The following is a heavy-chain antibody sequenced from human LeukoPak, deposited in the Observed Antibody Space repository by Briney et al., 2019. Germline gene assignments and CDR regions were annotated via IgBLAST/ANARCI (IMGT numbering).Heavy chain of an antibody. CDR3: ARDETADCSRGSCYWD. D-gene: IGHD2-15*01. Sequence: PWASVKVSCKASGYIFIDSYLHWVRQAPGRGLEWLGWISPNSGDTYYAPKFQGKITLTRDTSVSTAYMDVRSLRSDDTAVYYCARDETADCSRGSCYWDWGQGTLVTVSS. CDR2: ISPNSGDT. CDR1: GYIFIDSY. V-gene: IGHV1-2*02. J-gene: IGHJ4*02.